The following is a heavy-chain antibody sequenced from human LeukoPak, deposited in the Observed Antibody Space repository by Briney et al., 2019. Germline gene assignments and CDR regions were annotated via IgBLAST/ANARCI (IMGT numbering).Heavy chain of an antibody. D-gene: IGHD3-16*01. CDR3: ARLNGGS. Sequence: SETLSLTCAVYGGSLSSYYWSWIRQPPGKGLEWIGYIYYSGSTNYNPSLKSRVTISVDKSNNQFSLKLSSVTATDTAVYYCARLNGGSWGQGTLVTVSS. CDR1: GGSLSSYY. J-gene: IGHJ4*02. V-gene: IGHV4-59*08. CDR2: IYYSGST.